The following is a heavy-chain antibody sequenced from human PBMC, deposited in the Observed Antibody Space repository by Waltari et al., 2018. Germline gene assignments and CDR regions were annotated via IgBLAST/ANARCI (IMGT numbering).Heavy chain of an antibody. D-gene: IGHD2-8*01. Sequence: QVQLVESGGGVVQPGRSLRLSCKASGFIFSNNDMHWVRQTPGKGLACVSFISYDSSNQDYADSVKGRFTISRDNSKDTLYLQVNSLRTEDTAIYYCARGYCATNTCFGYFDYWGQGTPVTVSS. CDR2: ISYDSSNQ. CDR3: ARGYCATNTCFGYFDY. V-gene: IGHV3-30-3*01. CDR1: GFIFSNND. J-gene: IGHJ4*02.